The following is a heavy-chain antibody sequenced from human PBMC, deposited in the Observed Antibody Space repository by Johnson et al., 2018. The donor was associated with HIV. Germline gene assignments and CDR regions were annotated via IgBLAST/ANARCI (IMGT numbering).Heavy chain of an antibody. CDR2: IWYDGSNK. V-gene: IGHV3-33*06. D-gene: IGHD1-26*01. CDR3: AKVLKAGGRMNDGFDI. Sequence: QVQLVESGGGVVQPGRSLRLSCAASGFTFSDYGMHWVRQAPGKGLEWVAGIWYDGSNKNYVDSVKGRFTISRDNSKNTLYLQMNSLRAEDTAVYYCAKVLKAGGRMNDGFDIWGQGTLVTVSS. J-gene: IGHJ3*02. CDR1: GFTFSDYG.